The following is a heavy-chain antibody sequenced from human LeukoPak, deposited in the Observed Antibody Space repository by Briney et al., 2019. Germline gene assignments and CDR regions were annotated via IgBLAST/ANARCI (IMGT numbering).Heavy chain of an antibody. Sequence: PGGSLRLSCAASGFSFSNYWMSWVRQAPGKGLEWVSNIKEDGSEKHYVDSVKGRFTISRDNDENSLYLQMSSLRGEDTAVYYCARDMDMWGQGTLVTVSS. D-gene: IGHD2-2*03. J-gene: IGHJ4*02. CDR3: ARDMDM. CDR2: IKEDGSEK. V-gene: IGHV3-7*04. CDR1: GFSFSNYW.